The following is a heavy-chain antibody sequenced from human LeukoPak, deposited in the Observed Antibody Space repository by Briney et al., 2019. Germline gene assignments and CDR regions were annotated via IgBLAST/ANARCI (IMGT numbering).Heavy chain of an antibody. Sequence: PGGSLRLSCAASGFTFSDYYMSWIRQAPGKGLEWVSYISSSSSYTNYADSVKGRFTISRDNAKNSLYLQMNSLRAEDTAVYYCARLYGDYVSGYWGQGTLVTVSS. V-gene: IGHV3-11*06. D-gene: IGHD4-17*01. CDR1: GFTFSDYY. J-gene: IGHJ4*02. CDR2: ISSSSSYT. CDR3: ARLYGDYVSGY.